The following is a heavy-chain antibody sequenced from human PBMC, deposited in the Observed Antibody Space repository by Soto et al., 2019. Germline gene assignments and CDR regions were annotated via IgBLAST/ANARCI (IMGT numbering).Heavy chain of an antibody. CDR3: ARVVGPIVVVIS. D-gene: IGHD3-22*01. CDR1: GGSISSGGYY. J-gene: IGHJ4*02. Sequence: PSETLSLTCTVSGGSISSGGYYWSWIRQHPGKGLEWIGYIYYSGSTYYNPSLKSRVTISVDTSKNQFSLKLSSVTAADTAVYYCARVVGPIVVVISWGQGTLVTVSS. CDR2: IYYSGST. V-gene: IGHV4-31*03.